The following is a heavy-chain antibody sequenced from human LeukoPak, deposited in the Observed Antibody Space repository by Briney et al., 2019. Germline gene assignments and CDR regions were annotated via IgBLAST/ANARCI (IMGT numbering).Heavy chain of an antibody. J-gene: IGHJ4*02. Sequence: GGSLRLSCAASGFTFSSYAMTWVRQAPGKGLEWVSGISGSGDSTYYADSVKGRFTISRDNSKNTLYLQMNSLRAEDTAVYYCAKLLAVAGTFLNYFDYWGQGTLVTVSS. V-gene: IGHV3-23*01. CDR2: ISGSGDST. D-gene: IGHD6-19*01. CDR1: GFTFSSYA. CDR3: AKLLAVAGTFLNYFDY.